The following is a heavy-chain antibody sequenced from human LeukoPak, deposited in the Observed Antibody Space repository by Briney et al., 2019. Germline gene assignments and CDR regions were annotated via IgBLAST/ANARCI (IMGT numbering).Heavy chain of an antibody. CDR2: ISYDGSNK. D-gene: IGHD5-12*01. V-gene: IGHV3-30*18. J-gene: IGHJ6*02. Sequence: PGGSLRLPCAASGFTFSSYGMHWVRQAPGKGLEWVAVISYDGSNKYYADSVKGRFTISRDNSKNTLYLQMNSLRAEDTAVYYCAKDRRYSGYDYTYYYYYGMDVWGQGTTVTVSS. CDR1: GFTFSSYG. CDR3: AKDRRYSGYDYTYYYYYGMDV.